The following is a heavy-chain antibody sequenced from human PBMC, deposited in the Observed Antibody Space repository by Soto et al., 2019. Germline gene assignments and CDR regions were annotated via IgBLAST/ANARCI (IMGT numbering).Heavy chain of an antibody. Sequence: AGGSLRLSCAASGFTFSSYAMHWVRQAPGKGLEWVAVISYDGSNKYYADSVKGRFTISRDNSKNTLYLQMNSLRAEDTAVYYCARRISTYYDFWSGYPSTGGAMDVWGQGTTVTVSS. CDR3: ARRISTYYDFWSGYPSTGGAMDV. J-gene: IGHJ6*02. V-gene: IGHV3-30-3*01. CDR1: GFTFSSYA. D-gene: IGHD3-3*01. CDR2: ISYDGSNK.